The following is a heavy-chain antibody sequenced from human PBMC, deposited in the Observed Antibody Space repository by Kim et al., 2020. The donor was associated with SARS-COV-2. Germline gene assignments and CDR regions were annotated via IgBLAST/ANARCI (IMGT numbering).Heavy chain of an antibody. Sequence: GGSLRLSCAASGFAFSSYAMTWVRQAPGPGLAWVSTLRGRGGSPSSADSVTGRFPLSRAHSKPTLSLPMPRLIAADTAVYYCSHWHSLSFDYWGPGTLVT. D-gene: IGHD1-7*01. J-gene: IGHJ4*02. CDR3: SHWHSLSFDY. V-gene: IGHV3-23*01. CDR2: LRGRGGSP. CDR1: GFAFSSYA.